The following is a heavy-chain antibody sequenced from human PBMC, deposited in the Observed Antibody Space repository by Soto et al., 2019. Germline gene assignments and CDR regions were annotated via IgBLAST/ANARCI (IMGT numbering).Heavy chain of an antibody. J-gene: IGHJ3*02. CDR1: GGTFSSYA. Sequence: ASVKVSCKASGGTFSSYAISWVRQAPGQGLEWMGGIIPIFGTANYAQKFQGRVTITADESTSTAYMELSSLRSEDTAVYYCAHVEMAPLNIWGQGTMVTVSS. CDR2: IIPIFGTA. V-gene: IGHV1-69*13. CDR3: AHVEMAPLNI.